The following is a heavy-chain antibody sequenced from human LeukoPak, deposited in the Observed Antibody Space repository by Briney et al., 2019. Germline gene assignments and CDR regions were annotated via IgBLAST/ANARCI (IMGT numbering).Heavy chain of an antibody. V-gene: IGHV1-2*06. CDR1: GYTFTGYY. CDR3: ARASSGYYYGAP. J-gene: IGHJ4*02. CDR2: INPNSGGT. D-gene: IGHD3-22*01. Sequence: ASVKVSCKASGYTFTGYYMHWVRQAPGQGLEWMGRINPNSGGTNYAQKLQGRVTMTTDTSTSTAYMELRSLRCDDTAVYYCARASSGYYYGAPWGQGTLVTVSS.